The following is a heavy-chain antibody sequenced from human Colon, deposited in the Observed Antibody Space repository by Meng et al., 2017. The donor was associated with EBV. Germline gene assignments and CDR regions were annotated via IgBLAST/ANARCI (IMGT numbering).Heavy chain of an antibody. Sequence: QITLTESGPMLVKPTQTSPMTCAFSGFTLTPIGVGVGWIRHPPGKALECLAIIYGDDEKRYSPSLESRLTVTKDTSKNQVVLTMTNMVPVDTATYYCARAAARPSDWFDPWGQGTLVTVSS. J-gene: IGHJ5*02. V-gene: IGHV2-5*02. CDR2: IYGDDEK. D-gene: IGHD6-6*01. CDR3: ARAAARPSDWFDP. CDR1: GFTLTPIGVG.